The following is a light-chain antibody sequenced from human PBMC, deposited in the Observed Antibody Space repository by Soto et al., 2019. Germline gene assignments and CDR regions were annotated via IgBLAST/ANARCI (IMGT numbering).Light chain of an antibody. CDR3: QQSYVTPRT. J-gene: IGKJ1*01. V-gene: IGKV1-39*01. CDR2: DAS. CDR1: QNISNF. Sequence: DIQMTQSPSSLSASVGDRVTITCRASQNISNFLNWYHQRPGKAPKLLIYDASSLQSGVPSRFSGSGSGTAFTLTISSLRPEDFATSYCQQSYVTPRTFGPGTKVDI.